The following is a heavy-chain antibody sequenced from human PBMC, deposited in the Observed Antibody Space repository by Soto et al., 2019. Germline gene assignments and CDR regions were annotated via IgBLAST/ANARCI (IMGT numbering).Heavy chain of an antibody. V-gene: IGHV3-53*01. D-gene: IGHD6-6*01. Sequence: WGTLRLSCAASGFTVSSNYMNCVRQAPGKGLEWVSIIYSDGTTSYADSVKGRFTISRDNFKNTLHLQMNSLRAEDTAVYYCAILSNWGQGTLVTVSS. CDR3: AILSN. CDR1: GFTVSSNY. CDR2: IYSDGTT. J-gene: IGHJ4*02.